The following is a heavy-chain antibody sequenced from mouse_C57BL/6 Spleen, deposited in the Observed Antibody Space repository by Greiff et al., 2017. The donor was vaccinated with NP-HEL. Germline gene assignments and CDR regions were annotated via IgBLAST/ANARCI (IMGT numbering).Heavy chain of an antibody. CDR1: GFTFSSYA. CDR3: ARDESLITTVVATGAMDY. CDR2: ISDGGSYT. D-gene: IGHD1-1*01. V-gene: IGHV5-4*01. J-gene: IGHJ4*01. Sequence: EVKLMESGGGLVKPGGSLKLSCAASGFTFSSYAMSWVRQTPEKRLEWVATISDGGSYTYYPENVKGRFTLSRDNAKNNLYLQMGHLKSDDTAMYYCARDESLITTVVATGAMDYWGQGTSVTVSS.